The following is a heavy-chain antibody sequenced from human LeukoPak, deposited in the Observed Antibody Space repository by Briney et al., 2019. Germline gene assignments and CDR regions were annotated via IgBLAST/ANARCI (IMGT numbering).Heavy chain of an antibody. CDR1: GFTFISYG. D-gene: IGHD1-26*01. CDR3: ARDSNSGSPDY. CDR2: IWYDGSNK. V-gene: IGHV3-33*01. J-gene: IGHJ4*02. Sequence: GGSLRLSCAASGFTFISYGMHWVRQAPGKGLEWVAVIWYDGSNKYYADSVKGRFTISRDNSKNTLYLQMNSLRAEDTAVYYCARDSNSGSPDYWGQGTLVTVSS.